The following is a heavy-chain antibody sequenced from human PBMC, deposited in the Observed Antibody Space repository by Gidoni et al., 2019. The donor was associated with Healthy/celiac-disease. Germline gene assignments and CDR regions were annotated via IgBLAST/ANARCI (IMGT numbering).Heavy chain of an antibody. CDR3: ARHPSHWGSYPPIRYFDL. J-gene: IGHJ2*01. CDR2: IDPSDSNT. D-gene: IGHD1-26*01. V-gene: IGHV5-10-1*03. CDR1: GYSFTSYW. Sequence: EVQLVQSGAEVKKPGESLRLSCKGSGYSFTSYWISWVRQMPGKGLEWMGRIDPSDSNTNYSPSFQGHVTISADKSISTAYLQWSSLKASDTAMYYCARHPSHWGSYPPIRYFDLWGRGTLVTVSS.